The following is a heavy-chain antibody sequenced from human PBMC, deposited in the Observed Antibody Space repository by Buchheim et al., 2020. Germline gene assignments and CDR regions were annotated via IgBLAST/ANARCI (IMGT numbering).Heavy chain of an antibody. D-gene: IGHD1-1*01. Sequence: QVQLVQSGAEVKKPGASVKVSCKASGYTFTGYYMHWVRQAPGQGLEWMGWINPNSCGQNFAHKFKGWVTMTRDTYIRPSYMELSRLRSDDTAVYYCARATLGRNGVGDYWGQGTL. CDR1: GYTFTGYY. CDR3: ARATLGRNGVGDY. CDR2: INPNSCGQ. J-gene: IGHJ4*02. V-gene: IGHV1-2*04.